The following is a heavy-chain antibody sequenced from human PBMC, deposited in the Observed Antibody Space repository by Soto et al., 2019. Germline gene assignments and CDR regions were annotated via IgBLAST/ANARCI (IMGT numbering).Heavy chain of an antibody. CDR1: GYTFTSYG. J-gene: IGHJ6*02. CDR2: ISAYNGNT. V-gene: IGHV1-18*01. CDR3: ARDFLADYDFCCGSDPTTPPFSYYGMDV. D-gene: IGHD3-3*01. Sequence: ASVKVSCKASGYTFTSYGISWVRQAPGQGLEWIGWISAYNGNTNYAQKLQGRVTMTTDTSTSTAYMELRSLRSDDTAVYYCARDFLADYDFCCGSDPTTPPFSYYGMDVWGQGTTVTVSS.